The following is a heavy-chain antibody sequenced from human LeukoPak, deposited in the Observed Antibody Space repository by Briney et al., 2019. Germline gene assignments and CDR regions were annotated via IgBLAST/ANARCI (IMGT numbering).Heavy chain of an antibody. Sequence: QTGGSLRLSCAASGFTFSSYAMSWVRQAPGKGLEWVSAISGSGGSTYYADSVKGRFTISRDNAKNSLYLQMNSLRAEDTAVYYCAREETAMAPIDYWGQGTLVTVSS. CDR1: GFTFSSYA. V-gene: IGHV3-23*01. CDR2: ISGSGGST. CDR3: AREETAMAPIDY. J-gene: IGHJ4*02. D-gene: IGHD5-18*01.